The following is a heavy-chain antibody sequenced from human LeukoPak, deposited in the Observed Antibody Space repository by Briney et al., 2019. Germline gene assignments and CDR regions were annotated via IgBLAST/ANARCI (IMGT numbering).Heavy chain of an antibody. Sequence: GGSLRLSCAASGFTFSSYWMHWVRQAPGKGLMWVSLITTDGSSTTYADSVKGRFTISRDNAKNTLYLQMNSLRAEDTAVYYCARDYYSGSRDLDYWGQGTLVTVFS. CDR3: ARDYYSGSRDLDY. D-gene: IGHD3-22*01. CDR1: GFTFSSYW. V-gene: IGHV3-74*01. CDR2: ITTDGSST. J-gene: IGHJ4*02.